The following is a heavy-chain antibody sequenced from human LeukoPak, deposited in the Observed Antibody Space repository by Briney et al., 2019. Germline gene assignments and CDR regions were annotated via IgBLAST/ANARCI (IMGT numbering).Heavy chain of an antibody. D-gene: IGHD6-19*01. J-gene: IGHJ4*02. Sequence: ASVKVSCKASGYTFTAYYMHWVRQAPGHVLEWMGWINPNRGVTNYAQSFQGRVTMTRDTSISTAYMELNSLTSDDAAVYYCARVPGAVAPADYWGQGTLVTVSS. CDR3: ARVPGAVAPADY. V-gene: IGHV1-2*02. CDR2: INPNRGVT. CDR1: GYTFTAYY.